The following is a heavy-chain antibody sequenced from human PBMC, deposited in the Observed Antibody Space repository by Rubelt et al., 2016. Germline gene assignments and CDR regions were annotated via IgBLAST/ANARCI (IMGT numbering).Heavy chain of an antibody. V-gene: IGHV1-18*01. Sequence: QVQLVQSGAEVKKPGASVKVSCKASGYTFTSYGISWVRQALGQGLEWMGWISAYNGNTNYAQKLQGRVTRTTDTATRTAYMELRSLRSDDTAVYYCARRDGYNWDDAFDIWGQGTMVTVSS. CDR1: GYTFTSYG. J-gene: IGHJ3*02. CDR3: ARRDGYNWDDAFDI. CDR2: ISAYNGNT. D-gene: IGHD5-24*01.